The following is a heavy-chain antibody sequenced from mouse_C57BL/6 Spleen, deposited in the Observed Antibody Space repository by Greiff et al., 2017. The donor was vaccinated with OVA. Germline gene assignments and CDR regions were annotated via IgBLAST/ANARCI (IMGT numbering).Heavy chain of an antibody. D-gene: IGHD3-3*01. CDR3: TGGDRDVGWFAY. V-gene: IGHV6-3*01. CDR1: GFTFSNYW. Sequence: EVKLMESGGGLVQPGGSMKLSCVASGFTFSNYWMNWVRQSPGQGLEWVAQIRLRSDNYATHYAESVKGRFTTSRDESKTRVNLLMNNLRAEDTGIYYCTGGDRDVGWFAYWGQGTLVTVSA. J-gene: IGHJ3*01. CDR2: IRLRSDNYAT.